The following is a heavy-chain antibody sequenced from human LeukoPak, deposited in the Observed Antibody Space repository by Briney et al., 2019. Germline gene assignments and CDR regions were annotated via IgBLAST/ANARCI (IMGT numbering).Heavy chain of an antibody. CDR3: ARRSGVAVAGAFDY. V-gene: IGHV3-20*04. CDR1: GFTFDDYG. CDR2: INWNGGST. D-gene: IGHD6-19*01. Sequence: GGSLRLSCAASGFTFDDYGMSWVRQAPGKGLEWVSGINWNGGSTGYADSVKGRFTISRDNSKNTLYLQMNSLRAEDTAVYFCARRSGVAVAGAFDYWGQGTLVTVSS. J-gene: IGHJ4*02.